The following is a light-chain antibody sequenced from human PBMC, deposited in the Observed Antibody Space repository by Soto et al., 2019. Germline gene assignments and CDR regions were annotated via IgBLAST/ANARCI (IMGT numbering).Light chain of an antibody. CDR1: QSISSTL. CDR3: QQYGSSLIT. V-gene: IGKV3-20*01. CDR2: SSS. Sequence: EIELTQSPGTLSLSPGERATLSCRASQSISSTLLAWYQQKTGQAPRLLIYSSSIRATGIPDRFSGSGSGTDFTLTISRLEPEDFAVYYCQQYGSSLITFGQGTKVDIK. J-gene: IGKJ1*01.